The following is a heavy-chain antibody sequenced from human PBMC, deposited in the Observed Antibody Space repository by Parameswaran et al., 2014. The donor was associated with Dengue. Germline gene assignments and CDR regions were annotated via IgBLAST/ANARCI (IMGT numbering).Heavy chain of an antibody. V-gene: IGHV1-18*01. CDR3: ARVIGWYYFDY. D-gene: IGHD6-19*01. CDR2: ISAYNGNT. Sequence: SWVRQAPGQGLEWMGWISAYNGNTNYAQNLQGRVTMTTDTSTSTAYVELRSLRSDDTAVYYCARVIGWYYFDYWGQGTLVTVSS. J-gene: IGHJ4*02.